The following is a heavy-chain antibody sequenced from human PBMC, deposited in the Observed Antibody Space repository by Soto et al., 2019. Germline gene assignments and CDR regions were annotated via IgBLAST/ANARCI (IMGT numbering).Heavy chain of an antibody. CDR3: ASILNYCSSTSCYIWSYYYGMDV. D-gene: IGHD2-2*02. CDR2: IDPSDSYT. CDR1: GYSFTSYW. Sequence: GASLKISCKGSGYSFTSYWISWVRQMPGKGLEWMGRIDPSDSYTNYSPSFQGHVTISADKSISTAYLQWSSLKASDTAMYYCASILNYCSSTSCYIWSYYYGMDVWGQGTTVTVSS. V-gene: IGHV5-10-1*01. J-gene: IGHJ6*02.